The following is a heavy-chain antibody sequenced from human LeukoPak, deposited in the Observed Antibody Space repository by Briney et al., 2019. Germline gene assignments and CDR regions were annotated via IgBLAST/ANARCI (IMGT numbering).Heavy chain of an antibody. CDR1: GGSFSGYY. Sequence: SETLSLTCAVYGGSFSGYYWSWIRQPPGKGLERIGEINHSGSTNYNPSLKSRVTISVDTSKNQFSLKLSSVTAADTAVYYCARAKNSGSYLRAFDIWGQGTMVTVSS. CDR3: ARAKNSGSYLRAFDI. CDR2: INHSGST. D-gene: IGHD1-26*01. V-gene: IGHV4-34*01. J-gene: IGHJ3*02.